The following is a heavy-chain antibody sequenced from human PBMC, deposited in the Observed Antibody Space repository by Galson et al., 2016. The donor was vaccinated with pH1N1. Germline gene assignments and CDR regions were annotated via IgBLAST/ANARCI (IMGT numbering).Heavy chain of an antibody. Sequence: SGYTFNVYYMHWVRQAPGQGLEWMGWIAPDSGATSYAQKFQGRVTMTRDTSINRVYMELSRLRSDDTAIYYCARVLRTVVFDSWGQGTLVTVSS. J-gene: IGHJ5*01. CDR1: GYTFNVYY. CDR3: ARVLRTVVFDS. V-gene: IGHV1-2*02. D-gene: IGHD2-15*01. CDR2: IAPDSGAT.